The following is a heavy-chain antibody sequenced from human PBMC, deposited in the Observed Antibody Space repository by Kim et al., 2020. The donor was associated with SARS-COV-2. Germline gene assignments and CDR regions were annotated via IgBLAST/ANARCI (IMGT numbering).Heavy chain of an antibody. CDR2: ISGGGGST. CDR1: GFPFSSYA. CDR3: AKDRASTMIRGVMY. V-gene: IGHV3-23*01. D-gene: IGHD3-10*01. Sequence: GGSLRLSCAASGFPFSSYAMTWVRQAPGKGLEWVSGISGGGGSTYYADSVQGRFTISRDNSKNTLYLQMNSLRAEDTAVYYCAKDRASTMIRGVMYWGQGTLVTVSS. J-gene: IGHJ4*02.